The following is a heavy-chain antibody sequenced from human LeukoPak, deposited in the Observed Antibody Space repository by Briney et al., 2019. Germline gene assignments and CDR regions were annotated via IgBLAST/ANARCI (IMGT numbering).Heavy chain of an antibody. J-gene: IGHJ4*02. CDR2: IYYSGST. CDR3: ARHRIGFCSGGKCYMYYFDY. CDR1: GGSISSSSYD. Sequence: SETLSLTCTVSGGSISSSSYDWGWIRQPPGKGLEWIGSIYYSGSTYYNPSLKSRVTISADTSKNQFSLKLNSVTAADTAVYYCARHRIGFCSGGKCYMYYFDYWGQGTLVTVSS. D-gene: IGHD2-15*01. V-gene: IGHV4-39*01.